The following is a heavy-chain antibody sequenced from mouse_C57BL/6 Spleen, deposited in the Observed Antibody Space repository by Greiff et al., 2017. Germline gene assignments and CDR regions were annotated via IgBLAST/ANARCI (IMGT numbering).Heavy chain of an antibody. J-gene: IGHJ3*01. CDR3: ARSGVVASD. D-gene: IGHD1-1*01. Sequence: QVQLQQPGAELVRPGSSVKLSCKASGYTFTSYWMHWVKQRPIQGLEWIGNIDPSASETPSNQKFKDKATLTVEKSSSTAYMQLSSLTSEVSAVYYCARSGVVASDWGQGTLVTVSA. CDR2: IDPSASET. CDR1: GYTFTSYW. V-gene: IGHV1-52*01.